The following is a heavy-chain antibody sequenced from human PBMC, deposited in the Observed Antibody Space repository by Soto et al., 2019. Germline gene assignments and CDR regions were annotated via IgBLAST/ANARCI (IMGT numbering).Heavy chain of an antibody. CDR3: ARDLYYDVSGPDY. CDR1: GFTFSSYS. D-gene: IGHD3-22*01. J-gene: IGHJ4*02. Sequence: PGGSLRLSCAASGFTFSSYSMNWVRQAPGKGLEWVSVLSYDGSSEYYADSVKGRFIVSRDNPKNTLFLEMSSLRPEDTAVYYCARDLYYDVSGPDYWGQGALVTVSS. V-gene: IGHV3-30*03. CDR2: LSYDGSSE.